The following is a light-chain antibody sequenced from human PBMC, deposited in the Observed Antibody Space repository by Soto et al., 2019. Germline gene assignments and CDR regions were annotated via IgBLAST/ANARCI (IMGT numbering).Light chain of an antibody. Sequence: SVLTPPPSASGSPGQSVTISCTGTSSGVGAYNYVSWYQQLPGKAPKLIIYEVSKRPSGVPDRFSGSKSGNTASLTVSGLQAEDEADYYCTSYAGTYSFFYVFGTGTKVTVL. V-gene: IGLV2-8*01. CDR1: SSGVGAYNY. J-gene: IGLJ1*01. CDR3: TSYAGTYSFFYV. CDR2: EVS.